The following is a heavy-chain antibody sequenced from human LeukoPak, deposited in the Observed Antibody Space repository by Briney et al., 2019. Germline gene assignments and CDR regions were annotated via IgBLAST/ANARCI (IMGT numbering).Heavy chain of an antibody. J-gene: IGHJ4*02. CDR2: MNPNSGNT. Sequence: ASVKVSCKASGYTFTSYDINWVRQATGQGLEWMGWMNPNSGNTGYAQKFQGRVTMTRNTSISTAYMELSSLRSEDTAVYYCARGADYDFWSGYNFDYWGQGTLVTVSS. CDR1: GYTFTSYD. V-gene: IGHV1-8*01. D-gene: IGHD3-3*01. CDR3: ARGADYDFWSGYNFDY.